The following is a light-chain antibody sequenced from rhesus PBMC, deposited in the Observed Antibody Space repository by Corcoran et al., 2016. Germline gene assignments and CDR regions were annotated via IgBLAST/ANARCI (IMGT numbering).Light chain of an antibody. V-gene: IGKV1-25*01. CDR1: QGISSY. J-gene: IGKJ4*01. CDR3: QQYNSLPLT. Sequence: DIQMTQSPSSVSASVGDRVTITCRASQGISSYLAWYQQKPGNAPKLLIYYTTTWQSGVPSRFRGSGSGTEFTLTISSLQPEDFATYYCQQYNSLPLTCGGGTKVEIK. CDR2: YTT.